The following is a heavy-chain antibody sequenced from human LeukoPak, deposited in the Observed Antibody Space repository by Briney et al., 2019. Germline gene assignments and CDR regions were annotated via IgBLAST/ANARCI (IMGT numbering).Heavy chain of an antibody. J-gene: IGHJ5*02. D-gene: IGHD5-18*01. CDR1: GYTFTSYY. CDR3: ARGRRGYSYGYDGYNWFDP. Sequence: ASVKVSCKASGYTFTSYYMHWVRQAPGQGLEWMGWINPNSGGTNYAQKFQGRVTMTRDTSISTAYMELSRLRSDDTAVYYCARGRRGYSYGYDGYNWFDPWGQGTLVTVSS. V-gene: IGHV1-2*02. CDR2: INPNSGGT.